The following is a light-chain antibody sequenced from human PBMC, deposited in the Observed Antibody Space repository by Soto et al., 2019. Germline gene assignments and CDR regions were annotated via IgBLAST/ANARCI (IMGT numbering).Light chain of an antibody. CDR2: EVS. CDR3: SSYAGGSTYVV. V-gene: IGLV2-23*02. J-gene: IGLJ2*01. CDR1: SSDVGSYDL. Sequence: QSVLTQPASVSGSPGQSITISCTGTSSDVGSYDLVSWYQQHPDKAPKLMIYEVSKRPSGVSNRFSGSKSDNTASLTISGLQAEDESDYYCSSYAGGSTYVVFGGGTKLTVL.